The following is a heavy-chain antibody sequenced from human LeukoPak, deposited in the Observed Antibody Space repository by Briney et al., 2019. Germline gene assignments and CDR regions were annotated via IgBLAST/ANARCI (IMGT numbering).Heavy chain of an antibody. CDR2: IYPGDSDT. CDR1: GYSFTSYW. D-gene: IGHD3-10*01. Sequence: KPGESLKISCKGSGYSFTSYWIGWVRQLPGKGLEWMGIIYPGDSDTRYSPSFQGQATISADKSISTAYLQWSSLQASDTAMYYCARLNMVRGVIISLGYWGQGTLVTVSS. J-gene: IGHJ4*02. CDR3: ARLNMVRGVIISLGY. V-gene: IGHV5-51*01.